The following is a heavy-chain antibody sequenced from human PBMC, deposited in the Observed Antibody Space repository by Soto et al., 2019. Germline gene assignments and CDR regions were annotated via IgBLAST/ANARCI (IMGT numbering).Heavy chain of an antibody. J-gene: IGHJ3*02. CDR1: GFTVSSNY. Sequence: GGSLRLSCAASGFTVSSNYMSWVRQAPGKGLEWVSVIYSGGSTYYADSVKGRFTISRDNSKNTLYLQMNSLRAEDTAVYYCARDRAWGYDILTGYYRGDAFDIWGQGTMVTVSS. V-gene: IGHV3-66*01. CDR3: ARDRAWGYDILTGYYRGDAFDI. D-gene: IGHD3-9*01. CDR2: IYSGGST.